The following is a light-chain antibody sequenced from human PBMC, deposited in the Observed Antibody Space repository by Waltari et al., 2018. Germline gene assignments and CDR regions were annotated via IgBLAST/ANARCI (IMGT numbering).Light chain of an antibody. J-gene: IGLJ2*01. CDR3: CSDAGSYTVV. Sequence: QSALTQPRSVSGSPGQSVTISCTGTRNDLLIYNHVSWYQQHPGKAPKLIIYDVPKRPSGVPDRFSASNSGTTASLTSSGLQAEDEADYHCCSDAGSYTVVFGGGTKLTVL. CDR2: DVP. CDR1: RNDLLIYNH. V-gene: IGLV2-11*01.